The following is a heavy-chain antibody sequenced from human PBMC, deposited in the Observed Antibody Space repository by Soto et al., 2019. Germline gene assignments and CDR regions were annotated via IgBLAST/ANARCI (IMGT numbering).Heavy chain of an antibody. D-gene: IGHD6-6*01. CDR2: IIPIFGTA. V-gene: IGHV1-69*01. CDR1: GGTFSSYA. CDR3: ARDADSSSSYGGWFDP. J-gene: IGHJ5*02. Sequence: QVQLVQSGAEVKKPGSSVKVSCKASGGTFSSYAISWVRQAPGQGLEWMGGIIPIFGTANYAQKFQGRVTITADESTSTANMELSSLRSEDTAVYYCARDADSSSSYGGWFDPWGQGTLVTVSS.